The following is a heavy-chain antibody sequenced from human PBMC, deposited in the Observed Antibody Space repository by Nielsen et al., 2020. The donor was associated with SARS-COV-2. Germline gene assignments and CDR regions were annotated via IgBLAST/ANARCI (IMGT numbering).Heavy chain of an antibody. V-gene: IGHV3-30*18. CDR2: ISYDGSNK. Sequence: GESLKISCAASGFTFSSYGMHWARQAPGKGLEWVAVISYDGSNKYYADSVKGRFTISRDNSKNTLYLQMNSLRAEDTAVYYCAKDDRSSWPTLDYWGQGTLVTVSS. CDR3: AKDDRSSWPTLDY. J-gene: IGHJ4*02. CDR1: GFTFSSYG. D-gene: IGHD6-13*01.